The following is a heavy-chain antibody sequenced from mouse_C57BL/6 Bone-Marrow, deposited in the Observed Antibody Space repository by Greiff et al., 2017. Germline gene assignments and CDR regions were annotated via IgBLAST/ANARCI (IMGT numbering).Heavy chain of an antibody. CDR1: GYTFTSYW. CDR3: AREGLRRGDYFDY. Sequence: QVQLQQPGAELVKPGASVKLSCKASGYTFTSYWMHWVKQRPGQGLEWIGMIHPNSGSTNYNEKFKSKATLTVDKSSSTAYMQLSSLTSEDSAVYYGAREGLRRGDYFDYWGQGTTLTVSS. CDR2: IHPNSGST. J-gene: IGHJ2*01. V-gene: IGHV1-64*01. D-gene: IGHD2-2*01.